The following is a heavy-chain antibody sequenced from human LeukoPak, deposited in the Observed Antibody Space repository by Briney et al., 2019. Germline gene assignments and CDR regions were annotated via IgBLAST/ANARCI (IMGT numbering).Heavy chain of an antibody. D-gene: IGHD6-19*01. V-gene: IGHV3-23*01. Sequence: GGSLRLSCAASGFTFSSYAMSWVRQAPGKGLEWVSAISGSGGSTYYADSVKGRFTISRDKSKNTLYLQMNSLRAEDTAVYYCARGLHRYSSGWYRRSGWFDPWGQGTLVTVSS. J-gene: IGHJ5*02. CDR1: GFTFSSYA. CDR3: ARGLHRYSSGWYRRSGWFDP. CDR2: ISGSGGST.